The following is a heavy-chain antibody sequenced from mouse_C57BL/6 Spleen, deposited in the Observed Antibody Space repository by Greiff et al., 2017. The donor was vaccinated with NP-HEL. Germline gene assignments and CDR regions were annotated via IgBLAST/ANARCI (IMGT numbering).Heavy chain of an antibody. J-gene: IGHJ4*01. CDR3: ARRGAMDY. Sequence: QVQLQQPGAELVMPGASVKLSCKASGYTFTSYWMHWVSQRPGQGLEWIGEIDPYDSYTNYNQKFKGKSTLTVDKSSSTAYMQLSSLTSEDSADYYCARRGAMDYWGQGTSVTVSS. V-gene: IGHV1-69*01. CDR1: GYTFTSYW. CDR2: IDPYDSYT.